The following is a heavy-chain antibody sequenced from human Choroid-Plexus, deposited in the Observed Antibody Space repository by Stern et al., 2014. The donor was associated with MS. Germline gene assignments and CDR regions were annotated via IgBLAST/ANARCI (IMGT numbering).Heavy chain of an antibody. J-gene: IGHJ5*02. CDR2: VSYDGSNK. V-gene: IGHV3-30*18. CDR3: AKDRQYLTYFFDH. CDR1: GFTFGSCA. D-gene: IGHD2/OR15-2a*01. Sequence: DQLVESGGGVVQPGRPLRLSCVASGFTFGSCAMHWVRQAPGKGLEWVAGVSYDGSNKYYADSVKGRFTISRDNSQNTLYMQMSSLRPEDTAAYYCAKDRQYLTYFFDHWGQGSLVTVSS.